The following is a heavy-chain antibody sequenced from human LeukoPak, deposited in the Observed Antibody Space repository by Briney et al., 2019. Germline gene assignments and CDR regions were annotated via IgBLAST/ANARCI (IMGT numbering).Heavy chain of an antibody. CDR3: ASQSRSGGPGGY. D-gene: IGHD2-15*01. Sequence: SETLSLTCTVSAGSISSSSYYWGWLRQPPGKGLEWIGSIYYSGIIYYNPSLKSRVTISVDTSKNQSSLNLSSVTAADTAVYYCASQSRSGGPGGYWGQGTLVTVSS. V-gene: IGHV4-39*01. CDR1: AGSISSSSYY. J-gene: IGHJ4*02. CDR2: IYYSGII.